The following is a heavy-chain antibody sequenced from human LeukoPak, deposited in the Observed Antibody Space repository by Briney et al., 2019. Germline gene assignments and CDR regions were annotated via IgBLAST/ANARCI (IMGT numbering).Heavy chain of an antibody. D-gene: IGHD6-19*01. J-gene: IGHJ5*02. CDR3: ARIQWLTTNSWFDP. CDR2: IYYSGST. V-gene: IGHV4-39*01. CDR1: GGSISSSSYY. Sequence: SETLSLTCTVSGGSISSSSYYWGWIRQPPGKGLEWIGSIYYSGSTYYNPSLKSRVTISVDTSKNQFSLKLSSVTAADTAVYYCARIQWLTTNSWFDPWGQGTLVTVSS.